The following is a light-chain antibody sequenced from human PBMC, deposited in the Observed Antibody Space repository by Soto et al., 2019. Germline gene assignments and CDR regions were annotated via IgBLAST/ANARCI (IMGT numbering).Light chain of an antibody. Sequence: DIQMTQSPSSLSASVGDRVTITCRASQSISRYLNWYQQKPGKAPNLLIYVASSLQSEVPSRFSGSGSGTDFTLAISRVEPEDFAVYFCQQYADSPITFGQGTRLEIK. CDR3: QQYADSPIT. J-gene: IGKJ5*01. V-gene: IGKV1-39*01. CDR1: QSISRY. CDR2: VAS.